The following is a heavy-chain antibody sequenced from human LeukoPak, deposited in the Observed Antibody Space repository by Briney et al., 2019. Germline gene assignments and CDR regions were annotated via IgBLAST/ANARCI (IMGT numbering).Heavy chain of an antibody. Sequence: GASVNVSCRASGYTFTGYYVHWVRQVPGQGLEWMGWINPNSGGTNFPQNFQGRVTMTRDTSITTAYMELSRLTSDDTAVYYCARDLPVAGIDFWGQGTLVTVSS. J-gene: IGHJ4*02. CDR3: ARDLPVAGIDF. D-gene: IGHD6-19*01. V-gene: IGHV1-2*02. CDR1: GYTFTGYY. CDR2: INPNSGGT.